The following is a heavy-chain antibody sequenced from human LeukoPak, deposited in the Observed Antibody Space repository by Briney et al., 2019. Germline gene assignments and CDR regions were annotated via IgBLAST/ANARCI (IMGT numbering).Heavy chain of an antibody. V-gene: IGHV3-30*02. CDR1: GFRFSGIG. CDR2: IRNDGGNK. D-gene: IGHD6-6*01. Sequence: GGSLRLSCAASGFRFSGIGMHWVRQAPGKGLDWVAYIRNDGGNKQYADSVKGRFSISRDNSKNTLSLEMNSLRAEDTAVYYCAKDLWCTSSSEEYWGQGTLVTVSS. J-gene: IGHJ4*02. CDR3: AKDLWCTSSSEEY.